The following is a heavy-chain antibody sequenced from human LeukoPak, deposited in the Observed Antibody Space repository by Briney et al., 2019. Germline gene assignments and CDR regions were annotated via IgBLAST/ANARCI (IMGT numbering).Heavy chain of an antibody. CDR3: ARLSRGGYDFWSGYYSGSYAFDI. Sequence: SETLSLTCTVSGGSISSYYWSWIRQPPGKGLEWIGYIYYSGSTHYNPSLKSRVTISVDTSKNQFSLKLSSVTAADTAVYYCARLSRGGYDFWSGYYSGSYAFDIWGQGTMVTVSS. V-gene: IGHV4-59*01. D-gene: IGHD3-3*01. CDR1: GGSISSYY. J-gene: IGHJ3*02. CDR2: IYYSGST.